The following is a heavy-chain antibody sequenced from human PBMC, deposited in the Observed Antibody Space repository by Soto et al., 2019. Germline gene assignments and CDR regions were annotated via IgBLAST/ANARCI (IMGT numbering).Heavy chain of an antibody. J-gene: IGHJ4*02. CDR2: ISSSSSTI. Sequence: GGSLRLSCAASGFTFSSYSMNWVRQAPGKGLEWVSYISSSSSTIYYADSVKGRFTISRDNAKNSLYLQMNSLRAEDTAVYYCARDGGYGDDDYWGQGTLVTVSS. CDR3: ARDGGYGDDDY. V-gene: IGHV3-48*01. D-gene: IGHD4-17*01. CDR1: GFTFSSYS.